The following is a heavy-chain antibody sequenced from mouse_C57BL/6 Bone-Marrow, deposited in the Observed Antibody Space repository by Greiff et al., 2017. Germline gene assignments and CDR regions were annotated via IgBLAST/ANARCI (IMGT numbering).Heavy chain of an antibody. V-gene: IGHV2-9-1*01. J-gene: IGHJ1*03. D-gene: IGHD2-4*01. CDR2: IWTGGGP. CDR1: GFSLTSYA. Sequence: VMLVESGPGLVAPSQSLSITCTVSGFSLTSYAISWVRQPPGKGLEWLGVIWTGGGPNYNYALKSRLSISKANSKSQVVLKMNSLQTDDTGRYYCARKYYDPYWYVDVWGTGTTVTVSS. CDR3: ARKYYDPYWYVDV.